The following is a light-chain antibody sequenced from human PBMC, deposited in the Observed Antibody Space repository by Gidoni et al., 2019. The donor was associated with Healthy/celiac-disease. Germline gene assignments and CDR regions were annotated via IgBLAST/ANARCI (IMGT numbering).Light chain of an antibody. Sequence: DIQMTQSPSSLSASVGDRVTITCRASQSIRNYLNWYQQKPGKAPKLLIYAASSLQSGVPSRFSGSGSGTDFTLTISSLHPEDFATYYCQQSYSTLFTFGPGTKVDIK. V-gene: IGKV1-39*01. CDR2: AAS. CDR3: QQSYSTLFT. J-gene: IGKJ3*01. CDR1: QSIRNY.